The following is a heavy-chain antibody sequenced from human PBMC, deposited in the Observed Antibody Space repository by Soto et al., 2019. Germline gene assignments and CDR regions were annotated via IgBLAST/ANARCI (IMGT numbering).Heavy chain of an antibody. CDR2: ISYDGSNK. CDR1: GFTFSSYG. J-gene: IGHJ6*03. V-gene: IGHV3-30*18. CDR3: AKEGGEPYYYYYYMDV. D-gene: IGHD2-21*01. Sequence: QVQLVESGGGVVQPGRSLRLSCAASGFTFSSYGMHWVRQAPGKGLEWVAVISYDGSNKYYADSVKGRFTISRDNSKNTLYLQMNSLIAEDTAVYYCAKEGGEPYYYYYYMDVWGKGTTVTVSS.